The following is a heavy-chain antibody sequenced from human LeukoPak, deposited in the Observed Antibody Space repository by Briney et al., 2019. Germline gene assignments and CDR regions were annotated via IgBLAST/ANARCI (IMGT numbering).Heavy chain of an antibody. CDR2: ISYDESNK. Sequence: GGSLRLSCAASGFTFSSYAMHWVRQAPGKGLEWVAVISYDESNKYYADSVKGRFTISRDNSKNTLYLQMNSLRAEDTAVYYCARDGGSTVPPNPFDYWGQGTLVTVSS. J-gene: IGHJ4*02. CDR1: GFTFSSYA. CDR3: ARDGGSTVPPNPFDY. V-gene: IGHV3-30-3*01. D-gene: IGHD4-11*01.